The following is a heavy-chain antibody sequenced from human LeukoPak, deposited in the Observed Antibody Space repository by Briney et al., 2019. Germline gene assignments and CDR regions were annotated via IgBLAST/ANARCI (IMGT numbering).Heavy chain of an antibody. D-gene: IGHD5-18*01. Sequence: PGGSLRLSCAASGFTFSSYAMSWVRQAPGKGLEWVSSISSSSSYIYYADSVKGRFTISRDNAKNSLYLQMNSLRAEDTAVYYCARDLKYSYGYAPFDYWGQGTLVTVSS. CDR3: ARDLKYSYGYAPFDY. CDR1: GFTFSSYA. CDR2: ISSSSSYI. J-gene: IGHJ4*02. V-gene: IGHV3-21*01.